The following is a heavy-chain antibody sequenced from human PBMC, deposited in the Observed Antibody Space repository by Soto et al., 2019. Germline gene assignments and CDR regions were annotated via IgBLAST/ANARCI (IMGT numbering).Heavy chain of an antibody. CDR3: AGTSIAARLDY. CDR1: GASTSSYY. V-gene: IGHV4-59*08. CDR2: IYYSGST. J-gene: IGHJ4*02. Sequence: SETLSLTCTVSGASTSSYYWSWIRQTPGKGLEWIGYIYYSGSTNYNPSLKSRVTISVDTSKNQFSLKLSSVTAADTAVYYCAGTSIAARLDYWGQGTLVTVSS. D-gene: IGHD6-6*01.